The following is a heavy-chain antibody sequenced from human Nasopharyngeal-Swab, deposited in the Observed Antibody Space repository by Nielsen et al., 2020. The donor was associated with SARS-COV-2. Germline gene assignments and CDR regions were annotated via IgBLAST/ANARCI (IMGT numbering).Heavy chain of an antibody. CDR1: GGSISRGGYY. D-gene: IGHD3-3*01. J-gene: IGHJ4*02. Sequence: SETLSLTCTVSGGSISRGGYYWSWIRQHPGKGLEWIGYIYYSGSTYYNPSLKSRVTISVDTSKNQFSLKLSSVTAADTAVYYCARAPHTIFGVVTTFDYWGQGTLVTVSS. CDR3: ARAPHTIFGVVTTFDY. V-gene: IGHV4-31*03. CDR2: IYYSGST.